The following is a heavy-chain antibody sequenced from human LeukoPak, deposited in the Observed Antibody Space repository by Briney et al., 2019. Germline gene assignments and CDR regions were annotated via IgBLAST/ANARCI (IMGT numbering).Heavy chain of an antibody. V-gene: IGHV1-46*01. CDR2: INPSGGST. D-gene: IGHD3-10*01. CDR3: ARAGTTYYYGSGSYDAFDI. CDR1: GYTFTSYY. Sequence: ASVTVSCKASGYTFTSYYMHWVRQAPGQGLEWMGIINPSGGSTSYAQKFQGRVTMTSGMSTSTVYMELRSLRSEDTAVYYCARAGTTYYYGSGSYDAFDIWGQGTMVTVSS. J-gene: IGHJ3*02.